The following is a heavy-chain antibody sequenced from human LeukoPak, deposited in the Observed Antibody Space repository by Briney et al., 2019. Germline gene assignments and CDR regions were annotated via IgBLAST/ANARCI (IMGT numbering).Heavy chain of an antibody. Sequence: GGSLRLSCAASGFTFSSYAMSWVRQAPGKGLEWVTVIWYDGSNKYYADSVKGRFTISRDNSKNTLYLQMNSLRAEDTAVYYCARGPGDYFDYWGQGTLVTVSS. J-gene: IGHJ4*02. CDR2: IWYDGSNK. CDR3: ARGPGDYFDY. CDR1: GFTFSSYA. V-gene: IGHV3-33*08. D-gene: IGHD3-10*01.